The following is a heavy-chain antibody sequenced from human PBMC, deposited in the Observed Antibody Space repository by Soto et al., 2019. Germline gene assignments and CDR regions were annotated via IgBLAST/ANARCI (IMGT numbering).Heavy chain of an antibody. V-gene: IGHV1-18*01. CDR3: ARDLAVAGLYYFDY. Sequence: ASVNVSCKASGYTFTSYGISWVRQAPGQGLEWMGWISAYNGNTNYAQKLQGRVTMTTDTSTSTAYMELRSLRSDDTAVYYCARDLAVAGLYYFDYWGQGTLVTVSS. CDR2: ISAYNGNT. J-gene: IGHJ4*02. D-gene: IGHD6-19*01. CDR1: GYTFTSYG.